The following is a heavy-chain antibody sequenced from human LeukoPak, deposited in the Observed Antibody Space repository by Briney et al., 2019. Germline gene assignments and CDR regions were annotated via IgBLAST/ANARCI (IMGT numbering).Heavy chain of an antibody. J-gene: IGHJ4*02. V-gene: IGHV4-38-2*02. Sequence: SETLSLTCTVSGGSISSDYSWGWIRQPPGKGLEWIGNIYYGGTTYYNPSLKSRVTISVDTSKNQFSLKLSSVTAADTAVYYCARDRGPAAAIFDYWGQGTLVTVSS. CDR2: IYYGGTT. CDR1: GGSISSDYS. D-gene: IGHD2-2*01. CDR3: ARDRGPAAAIFDY.